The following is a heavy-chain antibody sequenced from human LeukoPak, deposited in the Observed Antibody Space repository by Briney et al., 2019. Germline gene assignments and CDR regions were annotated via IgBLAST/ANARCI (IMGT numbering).Heavy chain of an antibody. CDR1: GFTFSSYS. Sequence: GGSLRLSCAASGFTFSSYSMNWVRQAPGKGLEWISYISSGISDIYYANSVKGRFTISRDNAKNSLNLQMNSLRAEDTAVYYCARIVADASGSYQHYYYYYMDVWGKGTTVTVSS. CDR2: ISSGISDI. J-gene: IGHJ6*03. CDR3: ARIVADASGSYQHYYYYYMDV. V-gene: IGHV3-48*01. D-gene: IGHD3-10*01.